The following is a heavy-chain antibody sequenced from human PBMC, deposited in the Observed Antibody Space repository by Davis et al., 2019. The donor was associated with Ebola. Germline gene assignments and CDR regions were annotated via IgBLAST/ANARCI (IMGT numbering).Heavy chain of an antibody. J-gene: IGHJ6*02. Sequence: GGSLRLSCTASRFAFRNYAMNWVRQAPGKGLEWVSGISTGGGTIYYYADSVKGRFTISRDTSTNTLYLQMNSLGGEDTAIYYCAKVHCSDNTCYSARPDYYGMDVWGQGTTVTVSS. D-gene: IGHD2-15*01. CDR3: AKVHCSDNTCYSARPDYYGMDV. V-gene: IGHV3-23*01. CDR2: ISTGGGTI. CDR1: RFAFRNYA.